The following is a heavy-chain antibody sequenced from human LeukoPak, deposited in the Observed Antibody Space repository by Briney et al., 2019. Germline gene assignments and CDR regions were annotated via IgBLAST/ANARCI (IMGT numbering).Heavy chain of an antibody. J-gene: IGHJ5*02. D-gene: IGHD2-15*01. V-gene: IGHV1-2*06. CDR1: GYTFTGYY. Sequence: GASVKVSCKASGYTFTGYYMYWVRQAPGQGLEWKGRINPNSGGTDYAQNFQGRVTMTRDTSISTAYMELSRLRSDDTAVYYCARGYCSGGTCYLVENWFDPWGQGTLVTVSS. CDR2: INPNSGGT. CDR3: ARGYCSGGTCYLVENWFDP.